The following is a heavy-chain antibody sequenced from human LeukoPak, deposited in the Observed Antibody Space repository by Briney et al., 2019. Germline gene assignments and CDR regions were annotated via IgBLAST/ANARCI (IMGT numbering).Heavy chain of an antibody. J-gene: IGHJ4*02. CDR3: ARGGATTLFDY. CDR1: GFTFGSYA. D-gene: IGHD1-26*01. CDR2: ITSNGDKT. V-gene: IGHV3-64*01. Sequence: GGSLRLSCAASGFTFGSYAMHWVRQAPGKGLEYVSAITSNGDKTYYGNSVKGRFTISRNNSKNTLYLQMGSLRIEDMAVYYCARGGATTLFDYWGQGTLVTVSS.